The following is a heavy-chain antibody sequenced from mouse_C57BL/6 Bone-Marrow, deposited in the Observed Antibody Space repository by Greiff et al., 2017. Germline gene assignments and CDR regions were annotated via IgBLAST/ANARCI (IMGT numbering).Heavy chain of an antibody. J-gene: IGHJ3*01. CDR1: GYTFTSYW. CDR3: AREDYYYGSSSWFAY. D-gene: IGHD1-1*01. Sequence: QVQLQQPGAELVMPGASVKLSCKASGYTFTSYWMPWVKQRPGQGLEWIGELDPSDSYTNYNQKFKGKSTLTVDKSSSTAYMQLSSLTSEDSAVYYCAREDYYYGSSSWFAYWGQGTLVTVSA. V-gene: IGHV1-69*01. CDR2: LDPSDSYT.